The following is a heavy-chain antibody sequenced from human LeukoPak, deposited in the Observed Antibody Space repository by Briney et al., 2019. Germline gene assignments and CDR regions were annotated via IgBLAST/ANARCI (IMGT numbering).Heavy chain of an antibody. J-gene: IGHJ2*01. V-gene: IGHV4-39*01. Sequence: SEALSLTCTVSGDSISSNRYYWGWLRQPPGQVLEWIGSFHYRGSPYYNPSLKNQVTISVDTSKNQFSLKLSSVTAADTAIYYCARQSCTDTSCTVFRWYFDLWGRGTLVTVSS. CDR2: FHYRGSP. D-gene: IGHD2-2*01. CDR3: ARQSCTDTSCTVFRWYFDL. CDR1: GDSISSNRYY.